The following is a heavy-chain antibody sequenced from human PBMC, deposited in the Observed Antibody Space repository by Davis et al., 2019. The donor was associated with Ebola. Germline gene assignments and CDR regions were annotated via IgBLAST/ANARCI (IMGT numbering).Heavy chain of an antibody. J-gene: IGHJ6*02. V-gene: IGHV3-66*02. CDR3: ARDLYLGSWNYYGMDV. D-gene: IGHD2-2*02. Sequence: GGSLRLSCTASGFTFNDYDMTWVRQAPGKGLEWVSVIYSGGSTYYADSVKGRFTISRDNSKNTLYLEMNSLRAEDTAVYYCARDLYLGSWNYYGMDVWGQGTTVTVSS. CDR1: GFTFNDYD. CDR2: IYSGGST.